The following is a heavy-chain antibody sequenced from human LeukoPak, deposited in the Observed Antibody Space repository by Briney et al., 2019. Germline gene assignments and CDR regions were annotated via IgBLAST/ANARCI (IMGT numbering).Heavy chain of an antibody. Sequence: ASVKVSCKASGYTFTGYYMHWVRQAPGQGLEWMGWINPNSGGTNYAQKFQGRVTMTRDTSISTAYMELSRLRSDDTTVYYCARAYCSGGSCYSGSAFDPWGQGTLVTVSS. CDR3: ARAYCSGGSCYSGSAFDP. CDR1: GYTFTGYY. CDR2: INPNSGGT. D-gene: IGHD2-15*01. J-gene: IGHJ5*02. V-gene: IGHV1-2*02.